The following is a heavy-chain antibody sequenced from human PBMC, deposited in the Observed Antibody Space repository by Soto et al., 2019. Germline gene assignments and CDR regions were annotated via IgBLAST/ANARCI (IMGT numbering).Heavy chain of an antibody. J-gene: IGHJ5*02. CDR1: GFTFSNYA. V-gene: IGHV3-7*01. CDR2: IKQDGSEK. D-gene: IGHD6-19*01. CDR3: ARGRRQWPLRGDWFDP. Sequence: PGGSLRLSCAASGFTFSNYAVTWVRQAPGTGLEWVANIKQDGSEKYYVDSVKGRFTISRDNAKISLYLQLNSLRAEDTAVYYCARGRRQWPLRGDWFDPWGQGALVTVSS.